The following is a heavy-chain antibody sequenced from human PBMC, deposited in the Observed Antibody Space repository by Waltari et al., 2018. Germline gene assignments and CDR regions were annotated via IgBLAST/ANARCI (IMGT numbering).Heavy chain of an antibody. Sequence: QLQLQESGPGLVKPSETLSLTCTVSGGSISSSSYYWGWIRQPPGKGLEWIGSIYYSGSTYYNPSLKSRVTISVDSSKNQFSLKLSSVTAADTAVYYCARQLGSRRFGGYWGQGTLVTVSS. CDR3: ARQLGSRRFGGY. V-gene: IGHV4-39*01. CDR2: IYYSGST. CDR1: GGSISSSSYY. D-gene: IGHD3-10*01. J-gene: IGHJ4*02.